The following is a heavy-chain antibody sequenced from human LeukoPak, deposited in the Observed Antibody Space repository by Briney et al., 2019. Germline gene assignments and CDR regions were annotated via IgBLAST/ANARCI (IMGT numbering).Heavy chain of an antibody. D-gene: IGHD3-3*01. V-gene: IGHV3-23*01. CDR2: ISASGLDT. CDR1: GFDFTAYG. CDR3: AKYGPGFGVVIEYFMDV. Sequence: GGSPRLSCAASGFDFTAYGMSWVRQAPGKGLEWVSGISASGLDTYYADSVTGRFTISRDNSKNTVHLLMNSLRAEDSAMYYCAKYGPGFGVVIEYFMDVWGKGTRVTVSS. J-gene: IGHJ6*03.